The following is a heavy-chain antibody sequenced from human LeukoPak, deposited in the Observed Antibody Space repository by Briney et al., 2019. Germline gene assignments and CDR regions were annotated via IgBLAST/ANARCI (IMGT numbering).Heavy chain of an antibody. CDR3: ARAGVNGYDFPVDY. CDR1: GFTFSSYA. J-gene: IGHJ4*02. D-gene: IGHD5-12*01. CDR2: ISSNGGST. Sequence: GGSLRLSCAASGFTFSSYAMHWVRQAPGKRLEYVSAISSNGGSTYYANSVKGRFTISRDNSKNMLYLHMGSQRAEDKAVYYCARAGVNGYDFPVDYWGQGTLVTVSS. V-gene: IGHV3-64*01.